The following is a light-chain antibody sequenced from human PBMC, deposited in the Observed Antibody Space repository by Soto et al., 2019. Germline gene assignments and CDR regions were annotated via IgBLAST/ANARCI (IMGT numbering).Light chain of an antibody. CDR2: DDS. CDR1: NIGSKS. CDR3: HVWDGGSDHVV. J-gene: IGLJ2*01. Sequence: SYELTQPPSVSVAPGQTARISCGGNNIGSKSVHWYRQKPGQAPVLVVYDDSDRPSGIPERFSGSNSGNTATLTISRVEAGDGADYYCHVWDGGSDHVVFGGGTKLTVL. V-gene: IGLV3-21*02.